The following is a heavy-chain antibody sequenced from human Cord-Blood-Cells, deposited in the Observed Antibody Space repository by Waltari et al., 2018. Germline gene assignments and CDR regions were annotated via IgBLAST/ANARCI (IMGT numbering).Heavy chain of an antibody. V-gene: IGHV1-24*01. J-gene: IGHJ2*01. CDR2: FDPEDGET. CDR1: GYTLPELS. D-gene: IGHD5-12*01. Sequence: QVQLVQSGAEVKKPGASVKVSCKVSGYTLPELSMPWVRQAPGKGLEWMGGFDPEDGETIYAQKFQGRVTMTEDTSTDTAYMELSSLRSEDTAVYYCVCRDGYNWGWYFDLWGRGTLVTVSS. CDR3: VCRDGYNWGWYFDL.